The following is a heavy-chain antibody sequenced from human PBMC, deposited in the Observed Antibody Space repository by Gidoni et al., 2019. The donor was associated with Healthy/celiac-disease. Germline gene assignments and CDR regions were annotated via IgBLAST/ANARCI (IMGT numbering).Heavy chain of an antibody. J-gene: IGHJ6*02. Sequence: QVQLVQSGAEVKKPGASVKVSCKASGYTFTSYGISWVRQAPGQGLEWMGWISAYNGNTNYAQKLQGRVTMTTDTSTSTAYMELRSLRSDDTAVYYCASLLQYDFWSGYVGYGMDVWGQGTTVTVSS. CDR1: GYTFTSYG. V-gene: IGHV1-18*04. CDR3: ASLLQYDFWSGYVGYGMDV. CDR2: ISAYNGNT. D-gene: IGHD3-3*01.